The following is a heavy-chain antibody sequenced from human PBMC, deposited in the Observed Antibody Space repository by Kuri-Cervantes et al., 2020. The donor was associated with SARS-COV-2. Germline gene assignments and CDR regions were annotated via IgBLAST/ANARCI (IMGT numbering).Heavy chain of an antibody. D-gene: IGHD3-3*01. CDR3: ARGDGFWSQHPLDY. J-gene: IGHJ4*02. CDR1: GYTFTSYG. Sequence: ASVKVSCKASGYTFTSYGISWVRQAPGQGLEWMGWISAYNGNTNYAQKFQGRVTMTRNTSISTAYMELSSLRSEDTAVYYCARGDGFWSQHPLDYWGQGTRVTVSS. CDR2: ISAYNGNT. V-gene: IGHV1-18*01.